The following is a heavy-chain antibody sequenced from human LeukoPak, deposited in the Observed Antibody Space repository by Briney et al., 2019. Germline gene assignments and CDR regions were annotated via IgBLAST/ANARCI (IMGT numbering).Heavy chain of an antibody. CDR2: INPNSGGT. J-gene: IGHJ4*02. D-gene: IGHD1-26*01. CDR3: ASAMGATTTSFDY. Sequence: ASVKVSCKASGYTFTGYYMHWVRQAPGQGVEWMGWINPNSGGTNYAQKFQGRVTMTRDTSISTAYMELSRLRSDDTAVYYCASAMGATTTSFDYWGQGTLVTVSS. V-gene: IGHV1-2*02. CDR1: GYTFTGYY.